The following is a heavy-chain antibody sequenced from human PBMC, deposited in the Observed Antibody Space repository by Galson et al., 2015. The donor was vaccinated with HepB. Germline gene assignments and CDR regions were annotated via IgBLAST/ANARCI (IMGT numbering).Heavy chain of an antibody. CDR3: AKDGWVDKDMVTQNFFDS. CDR1: GFSFSSYD. V-gene: IGHV3-23*01. CDR2: ISAFGGST. D-gene: IGHD5-18*01. J-gene: IGHJ4*02. Sequence: SLRLSCAASGFSFSSYDMSWVRQAPGKGLEWVSTISAFGGSTYYADSVKGRFTISRDNSKNTLYLQVNSLRVEDTAVYFCAKDGWVDKDMVTQNFFDSWGQGTLVTVSS.